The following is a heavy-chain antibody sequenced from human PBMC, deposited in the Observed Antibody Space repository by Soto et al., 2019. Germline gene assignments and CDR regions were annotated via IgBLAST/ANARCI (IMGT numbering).Heavy chain of an antibody. Sequence: PGGSLRLSCAASGFTFSSYSMNWVRQAPGKGLEWVSSISSSSSYIYYADSVKGRFTISRDNAKNSLYLQMNSLRAEDTAVYYCAIMGRTGTEITDYWGQGTLVTVFS. J-gene: IGHJ4*02. CDR1: GFTFSSYS. V-gene: IGHV3-21*01. CDR3: AIMGRTGTEITDY. D-gene: IGHD1-1*01. CDR2: ISSSSSYI.